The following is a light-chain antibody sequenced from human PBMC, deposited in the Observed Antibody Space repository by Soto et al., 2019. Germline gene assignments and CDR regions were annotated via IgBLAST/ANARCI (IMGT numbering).Light chain of an antibody. V-gene: IGKV3-11*01. CDR1: QSVGSY. CDR2: DAS. J-gene: IGKJ2*01. CDR3: QQRTDWPPVYT. Sequence: EIVLTQSPATLSLSPGERATLSCRASQSVGSYLAWYQQKPGQAPRLLIYDASNRATGIPARFSGSGSGTDFILIISSLEPEDFAVYYCQQRTDWPPVYTFGQGTKLEIK.